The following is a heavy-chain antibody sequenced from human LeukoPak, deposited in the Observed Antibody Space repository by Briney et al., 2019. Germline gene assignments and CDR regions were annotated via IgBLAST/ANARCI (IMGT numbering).Heavy chain of an antibody. CDR3: AKDPNGDFIGAFDF. D-gene: IGHD4-17*01. CDR2: ITGSGGGT. V-gene: IGHV3-23*01. CDR1: GFTFSNYA. J-gene: IGHJ3*01. Sequence: PGGSLRLSCAASGFTFSNYAMIWVRQAPEKGLERVSAITGSGGGTYYADSVKGRFTISRDNSKNTLYLQMNGLRADDTAVYYCAKDPNGDFIGAFDFWGQGTMVTVSS.